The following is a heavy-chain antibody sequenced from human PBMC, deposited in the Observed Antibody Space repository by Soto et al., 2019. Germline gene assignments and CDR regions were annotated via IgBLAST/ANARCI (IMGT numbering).Heavy chain of an antibody. CDR2: MSDDGSKK. Sequence: QVQLVESEGGVVQPGRSLRLSCAASGFSFSKYGMHWVRQAPGKGLEWVAEMSDDGSKKYYGDSVKGRFTISRDNSKNTMYLLMDSLRPEDTAIYYCAKELRETGGYYFDRWGQGTLVTVSS. CDR1: GFSFSKYG. D-gene: IGHD3-16*01. V-gene: IGHV3-30*18. J-gene: IGHJ4*02. CDR3: AKELRETGGYYFDR.